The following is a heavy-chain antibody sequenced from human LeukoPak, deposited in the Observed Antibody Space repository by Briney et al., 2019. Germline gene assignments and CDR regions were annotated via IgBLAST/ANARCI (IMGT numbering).Heavy chain of an antibody. CDR1: GFTFSIYS. Sequence: PGGSLRLSCAASGFTFSIYSMNWVRQAPGKGLEWVSSIDGSSSNINYGDSVKGRFTISRDNARNSVFLQMNSLRADDTAVYYCARDLAYYYDSSYDWGQGTLVTVSS. CDR2: IDGSSSNI. CDR3: ARDLAYYYDSSYD. D-gene: IGHD3-22*01. J-gene: IGHJ4*02. V-gene: IGHV3-21*01.